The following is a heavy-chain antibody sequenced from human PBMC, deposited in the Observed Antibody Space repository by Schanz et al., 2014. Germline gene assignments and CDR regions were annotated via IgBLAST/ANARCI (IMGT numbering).Heavy chain of an antibody. J-gene: IGHJ4*02. CDR2: ILGLASTT. CDR1: GFTFSTSA. V-gene: IGHV3-23*01. CDR3: AKDISDTSGKDDY. Sequence: EVQLLESGGGLVQPGGSLRLSCAASGFTFSTSAMSWVRQVPGKGLEWVSAILGLASTTYYADSVKGRFTISRDNSKNLLYLQMNSLRVEDSAIYYCAKDISDTSGKDDYWGQGTLVTVSS. D-gene: IGHD3-22*01.